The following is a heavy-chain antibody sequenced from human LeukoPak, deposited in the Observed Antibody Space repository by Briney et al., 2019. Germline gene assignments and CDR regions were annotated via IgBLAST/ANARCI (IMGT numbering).Heavy chain of an antibody. CDR1: GFTFSSYG. D-gene: IGHD2-21*02. CDR2: ISYDGSNK. CDR3: AKGDGVTTFRH. Sequence: PGGSLRLSCAASGFTFSSYGMHWVRQAPGKGLEWVAVISYDGSNKYYADSVKGRFTISRDNSKNTLYLQMNSLRAEDTAVYYCAKGDGVTTFRHWGQGTLVTVSS. J-gene: IGHJ4*02. V-gene: IGHV3-30*18.